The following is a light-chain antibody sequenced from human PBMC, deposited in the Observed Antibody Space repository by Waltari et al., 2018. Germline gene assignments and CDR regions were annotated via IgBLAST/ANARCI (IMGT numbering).Light chain of an antibody. V-gene: IGLV2-8*01. CDR1: STHVEGNDP. Sequence: QPPLTQPPAASGARRQANTSSSRGTSTHVEGNDPVLWYQQHPGKAPKLLIYEVTKRPSGVPDRFSGSTSDHTASLAVAGLQDEDEAEYYCSSYAGGSSLMFGGGTKLTVL. J-gene: IGLJ3*02. CDR3: SSYAGGSSLM. CDR2: EVT.